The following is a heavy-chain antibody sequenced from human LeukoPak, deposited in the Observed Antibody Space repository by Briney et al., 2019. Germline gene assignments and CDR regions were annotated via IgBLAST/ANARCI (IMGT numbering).Heavy chain of an antibody. D-gene: IGHD3-10*01. V-gene: IGHV4-59*01. Sequence: SETLSLTCTVSGGSISSYYWSWIRQPPGKGLEWIGYIYYSGSTNYNPSLKSRVTISVDTSKNQFSLKLSSVTAAVTAVYYCAREPIRGGYYFDYWGQGTLVTVSS. CDR3: AREPIRGGYYFDY. CDR2: IYYSGST. CDR1: GGSISSYY. J-gene: IGHJ4*02.